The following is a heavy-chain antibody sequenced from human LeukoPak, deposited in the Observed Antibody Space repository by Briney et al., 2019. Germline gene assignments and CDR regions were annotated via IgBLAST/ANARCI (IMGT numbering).Heavy chain of an antibody. D-gene: IGHD3-22*01. CDR1: GFTLSSYS. CDR3: ARDRHYSDSGGYRTSPYYHMDV. CDR2: ISSTNTYI. V-gene: IGHV3-21*01. J-gene: IGHJ6*03. Sequence: GGSLRLSCEASGFTLSSYSMNWVRQAPGKGLEWVWSISSTNTYIHYADSVKGRFSISRDNAKNSLYLQMNSLRAEDTALYYCARDRHYSDSGGYRTSPYYHMDVWGKGTTITVSS.